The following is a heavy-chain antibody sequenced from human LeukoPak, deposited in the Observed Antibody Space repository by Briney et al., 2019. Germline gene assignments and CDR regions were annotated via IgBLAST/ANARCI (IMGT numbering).Heavy chain of an antibody. V-gene: IGHV1-69*01. J-gene: IGHJ4*02. D-gene: IGHD6-13*01. CDR1: GGTFSSYA. Sequence: GSSVKVSCKASGGTFSSYAISWVRQAPGQGLEWMGGIIPIFGTANYAQKFQGRLTITADDTTSTAYMELSSLRSEDTAVYYCAREGVRSSCYDYWGQGTLVTVSS. CDR3: AREGVRSSCYDY. CDR2: IIPIFGTA.